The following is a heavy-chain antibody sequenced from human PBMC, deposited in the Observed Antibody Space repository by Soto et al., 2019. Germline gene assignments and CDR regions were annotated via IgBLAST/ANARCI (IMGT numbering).Heavy chain of an antibody. Sequence: QVQLVESGGGVVQPGTSLRISCAASGFPFNNYAMHWVRQRPGKGLDWVAVISYDGSNSYYSDSVKGRFTVSRDRSKNTLSLQMNSLSVEDTAVYYCAKGILSATFAPYAMDVWGQGTTVT. CDR2: ISYDGSNS. J-gene: IGHJ6*02. CDR3: AKGILSATFAPYAMDV. V-gene: IGHV3-30*18. CDR1: GFPFNNYA. D-gene: IGHD3-16*01.